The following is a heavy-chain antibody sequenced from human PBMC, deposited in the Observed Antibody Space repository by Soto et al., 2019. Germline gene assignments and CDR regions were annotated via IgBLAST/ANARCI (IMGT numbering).Heavy chain of an antibody. V-gene: IGHV1-3*01. J-gene: IGHJ4*02. Sequence: ASVKVSCKPSGYIFVDYAMHWVRQAPGQRPEWMGWIHAGNGDTRYSQNFQGRVTITKDTSASKAYMELSSLISEDTAVYYCARYRSTSAALGFDYWGQGALVTVSS. CDR2: IHAGNGDT. D-gene: IGHD2-15*01. CDR3: ARYRSTSAALGFDY. CDR1: GYIFVDYA.